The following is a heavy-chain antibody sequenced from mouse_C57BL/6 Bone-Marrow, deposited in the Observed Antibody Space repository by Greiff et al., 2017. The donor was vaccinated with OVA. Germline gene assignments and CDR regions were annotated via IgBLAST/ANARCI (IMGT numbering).Heavy chain of an antibody. CDR1: GFTFSSYG. CDR2: ISSGGSYT. D-gene: IGHD3-1*01. Sequence: EVKLVESGGDLVKPGGSLKLSCAASGFTFSSYGMSWVRQTPDQRLEWVATISSGGSYTYYPDSVKGRFTISRDNAKNTLYLQMSSLKSEDTAMYYCARHSSNYFDYWGQGTTLTVSS. V-gene: IGHV5-6*01. CDR3: ARHSSNYFDY. J-gene: IGHJ2*01.